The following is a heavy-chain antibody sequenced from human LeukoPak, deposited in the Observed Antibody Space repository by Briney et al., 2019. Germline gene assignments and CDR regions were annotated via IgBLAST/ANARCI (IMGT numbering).Heavy chain of an antibody. D-gene: IGHD1-1*01. V-gene: IGHV3-30*02. J-gene: IGHJ4*02. Sequence: QPGGSLRLSGAASGFTCSSYGMHWVRQAPGKGLEGVAFIRYDGSNKYFADSVRGRFTISRDNSKNTLYLQMNSLRAEDTAVYYCAKDHDNRNDGGFDYWGQGTLVTVSS. CDR1: GFTCSSYG. CDR3: AKDHDNRNDGGFDY. CDR2: IRYDGSNK.